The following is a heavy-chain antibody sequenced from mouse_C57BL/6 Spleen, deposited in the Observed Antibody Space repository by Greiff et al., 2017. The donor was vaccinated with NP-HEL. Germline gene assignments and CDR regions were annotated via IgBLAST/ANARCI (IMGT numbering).Heavy chain of an antibody. CDR2: IDPSDSYT. D-gene: IGHD1-1*01. V-gene: IGHV1-50*01. Sequence: QVQLQQPGAELVKPGASVKLSCKASGYTFTSYWMQWVKQRPGQGLEWIGEIDPSDSYTNYNQKFKGKATLTVDTSASTASMQLSSLTSEDSAVYYCASSLRQGYYAMDYWGQGTSVTVSS. J-gene: IGHJ4*01. CDR3: ASSLRQGYYAMDY. CDR1: GYTFTSYW.